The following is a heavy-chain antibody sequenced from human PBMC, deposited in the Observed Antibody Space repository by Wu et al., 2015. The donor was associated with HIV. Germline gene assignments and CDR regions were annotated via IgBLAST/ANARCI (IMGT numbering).Heavy chain of an antibody. CDR2: MNPNSGNT. Sequence: QVQLVQSGAEVTKPGSSVKIFCKPSGGTFSNYAISWVRQAPGQGLEWMGWMNPNSGNTGYAQKFQGRVTMTRNTSISTAYMELSSLRSEDTAVYYCARGWVTKTDYWGQGTLVTVSS. CDR3: ARGWVTKTDY. CDR1: GGTFSNYA. J-gene: IGHJ4*02. V-gene: IGHV1-8*01. D-gene: IGHD2-21*02.